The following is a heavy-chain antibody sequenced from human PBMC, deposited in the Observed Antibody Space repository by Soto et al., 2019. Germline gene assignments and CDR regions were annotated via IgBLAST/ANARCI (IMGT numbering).Heavy chain of an antibody. V-gene: IGHV3-7*01. CDR1: GFTFSSYW. Sequence: EVQLVESGGGLVQPGGSLRLSCAASGFTFSSYWMSWVRQAPGKGLEWVANIKQDGSEKYYVDSAKGRFTISRDNAKNSLYLQMNSLRAEDTAVYYCARGGVYDFWSGYYLYWGQGTLVTVSS. D-gene: IGHD3-3*01. J-gene: IGHJ4*02. CDR3: ARGGVYDFWSGYYLY. CDR2: IKQDGSEK.